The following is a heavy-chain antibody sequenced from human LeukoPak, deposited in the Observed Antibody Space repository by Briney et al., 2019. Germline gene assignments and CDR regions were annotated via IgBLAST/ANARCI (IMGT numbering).Heavy chain of an antibody. V-gene: IGHV3-33*08. CDR1: GFTFSTYG. D-gene: IGHD2-15*01. CDR3: VRDNPRCCRVVPANIDDS. Sequence: PGGSLRLSCAASGFTFSTYGMHWVRQAPGKGLEWVAVIWYGGSNTYYADSVKGRFTISRDNSKNTLYLQMNSLRAEDTAVYYCVRDNPRCCRVVPANIDDSWGQGTLVTVSS. J-gene: IGHJ4*02. CDR2: IWYGGSNT.